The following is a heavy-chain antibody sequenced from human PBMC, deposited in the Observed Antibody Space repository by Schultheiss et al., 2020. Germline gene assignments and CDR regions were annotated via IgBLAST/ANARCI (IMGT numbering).Heavy chain of an antibody. D-gene: IGHD6-19*01. CDR3: ARGSTFSSGWYEFDY. J-gene: IGHJ4*02. CDR1: GYTFTSYG. CDR2: MNPNSGNT. V-gene: IGHV1-8*02. Sequence: ASVKVSCKASGYTFTSYGISWVRQAPGQGLEWMGWMNPNSGNTGYAQKFQGRVTMTRNTSISTAYMELSSLRSDDTAVYYCARGSTFSSGWYEFDYWGQGTLVTVSS.